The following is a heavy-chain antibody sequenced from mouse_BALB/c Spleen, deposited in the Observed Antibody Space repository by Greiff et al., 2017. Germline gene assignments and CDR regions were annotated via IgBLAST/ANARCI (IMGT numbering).Heavy chain of an antibody. CDR3: ARWGSSGYFDV. D-gene: IGHD6-1*01. CDR2: INPYNGDT. V-gene: IGHV1-20*02. CDR1: GYSFTGYF. Sequence: EVQLQQSGPELVKPGASVKISCKASGYSFTGYFMNWVMQSHGKSLEWIGRINPYNGDTFYNQKFKGKATLTVDKSSSTAHMELRSLASEDSAVYYCARWGSSGYFDVWGAGTTVTVSS. J-gene: IGHJ1*01.